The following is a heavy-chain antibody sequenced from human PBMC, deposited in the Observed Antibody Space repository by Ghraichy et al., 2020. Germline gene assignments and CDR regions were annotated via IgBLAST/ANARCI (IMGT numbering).Heavy chain of an antibody. D-gene: IGHD3-10*01. Sequence: GGSLRLSCAASGFTFSSYAMSWVRQAPGKGLEWVSASGGSTYYADSVKGRFTISRDNSKNTVYLQMNSLRAEDTAVYYCVFYYYGSGSLDYWGQGTLVTVSS. CDR3: VFYYYGSGSLDY. V-gene: IGHV3-23*01. CDR2: SGGST. CDR1: GFTFSSYA. J-gene: IGHJ4*02.